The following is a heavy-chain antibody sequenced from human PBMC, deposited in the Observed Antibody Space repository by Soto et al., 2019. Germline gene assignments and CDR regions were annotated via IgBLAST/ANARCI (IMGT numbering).Heavy chain of an antibody. CDR1: GFTFDDYA. CDR3: AKDGV. D-gene: IGHD3-10*01. V-gene: IGHV3-9*01. CDR2: ISWNSGSI. Sequence: EVQLVESGGGLVQPGRSLRLSCAASGFTFDDYAMHWVRQAPGKGLEWVSGISWNSGSIGYADSVKGRFTISRDNAKNSLYLQMNSLRAEDTALYYCAKDGVWGQGTLVTVSS. J-gene: IGHJ4*02.